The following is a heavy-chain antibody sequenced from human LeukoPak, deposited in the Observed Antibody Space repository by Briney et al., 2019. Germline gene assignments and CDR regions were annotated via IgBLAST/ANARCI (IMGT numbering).Heavy chain of an antibody. D-gene: IGHD6-19*01. J-gene: IGHJ4*02. CDR1: GFTSSNYA. CDR2: ISSSGSTI. Sequence: GGSLRLSCAASGFTSSNYAMNWVRQAPGKGLEWVSYISSSGSTIYYADSVKGRFTISRDNAKNSLYLQMNSLRAEDTAVYYCARPGIAVAGPVYWGQGTLVTVSS. V-gene: IGHV3-48*04. CDR3: ARPGIAVAGPVY.